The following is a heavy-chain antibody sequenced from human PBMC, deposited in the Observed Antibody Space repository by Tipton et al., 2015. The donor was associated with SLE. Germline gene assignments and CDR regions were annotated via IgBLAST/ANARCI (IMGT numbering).Heavy chain of an antibody. Sequence: SLRLSCSVSGFTFSNFAMHWVRQAPGKGLEWVSAITGTSGDTFYADSVKGRFTISRDNAKNSLYLEMNNLRTEDTALYYCAKDMRSGGADGMDVWGQGTTVTVSS. V-gene: IGHV3-9*01. CDR1: GFTFSNFA. CDR3: AKDMRSGGADGMDV. CDR2: ITGTSGDT. J-gene: IGHJ6*02. D-gene: IGHD1-26*01.